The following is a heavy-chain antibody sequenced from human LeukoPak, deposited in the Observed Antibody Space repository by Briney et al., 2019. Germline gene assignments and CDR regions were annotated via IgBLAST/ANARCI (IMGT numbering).Heavy chain of an antibody. V-gene: IGHV4-34*01. CDR1: GGSISSYY. Sequence: PSETLSLTCTVSGGSISSYYWSWIRQPPGKGLEWIGEINHSGSTNYNPSLKSRVTISVDTSKNQFSLRLSSVSAADTAVYYCARARPPDVWGQGTLVTVSS. CDR2: INHSGST. J-gene: IGHJ4*02. CDR3: ARARPPDV.